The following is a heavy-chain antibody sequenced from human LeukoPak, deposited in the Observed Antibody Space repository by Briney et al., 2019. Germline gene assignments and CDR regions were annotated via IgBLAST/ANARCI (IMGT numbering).Heavy chain of an antibody. D-gene: IGHD2-15*01. CDR2: NIPISATA. V-gene: IGHV1-69*01. Sequence: SVKDSCKASGGTFSSYAISWVRQAPGQGLEWMGGNIPISATAVYAQKFQGRVTITADESTSAAYMELSSLRSEDTAVYYCASHILVGTPTNWFDPWGQGTLVTVSS. J-gene: IGHJ5*02. CDR1: GGTFSSYA. CDR3: ASHILVGTPTNWFDP.